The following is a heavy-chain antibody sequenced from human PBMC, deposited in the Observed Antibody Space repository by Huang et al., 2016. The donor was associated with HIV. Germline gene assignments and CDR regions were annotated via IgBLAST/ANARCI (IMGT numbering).Heavy chain of an antibody. V-gene: IGHV1-69*13. J-gene: IGHJ6*03. D-gene: IGHD2-8*02. CDR3: ARHTGGIYYYYMDV. Sequence: QVQLVQSGAEVKKPGSSVKVSCKASGGTFSSDAISWGGQAPGKGLEWMGGIIPMFGTANYAQKFQGRVTMTADESTSTTYMALSSLRSDDTAVYYCARHTGGIYYYYMDVWGKGTMVTVSS. CDR1: GGTFSSDA. CDR2: IIPMFGTA.